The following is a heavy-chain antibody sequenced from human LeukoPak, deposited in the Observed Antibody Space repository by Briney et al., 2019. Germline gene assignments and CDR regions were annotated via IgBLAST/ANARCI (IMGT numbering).Heavy chain of an antibody. V-gene: IGHV4-30-2*01. CDR3: ARGLLWFGELFPYFDY. CDR1: GGSISSGGYS. J-gene: IGHJ4*02. D-gene: IGHD3-10*01. Sequence: TLSLTFAVSGGSISSGGYSWRWIRPPPGKGLEWIGYIYHSGSTYYNPSLKSRVTISVDRSKNQFSLKLSSVTAADTAVYYCARGLLWFGELFPYFDYWGQGTLVTVSS. CDR2: IYHSGST.